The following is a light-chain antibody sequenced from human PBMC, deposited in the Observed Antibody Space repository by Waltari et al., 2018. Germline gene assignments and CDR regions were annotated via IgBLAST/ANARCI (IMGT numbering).Light chain of an antibody. CDR1: QSLTSN. J-gene: IGKJ4*01. Sequence: EIVMTQSPATLSVSPGDRAPLSCRASQSLTSNLAWYQQKPGQAPRLLIYGASTRATGIPARFSGSGSGTEFTLTISSLQSEDFAVYYCQQYNNWPLTFGGGTKVEIK. V-gene: IGKV3-15*01. CDR3: QQYNNWPLT. CDR2: GAS.